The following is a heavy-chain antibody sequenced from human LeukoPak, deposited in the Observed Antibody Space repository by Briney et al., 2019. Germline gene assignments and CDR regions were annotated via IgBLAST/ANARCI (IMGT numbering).Heavy chain of an antibody. Sequence: GGSLRLSCAASGFTFSNYGMHWVRQAPGKGLEWVAVIWYDGSNKYYADSVKGRFTISRDNSKNTLYLQMNSLRAEDTAVYYCARDTRLDYGMDVWGQGTTVTVSS. CDR1: GFTFSNYG. J-gene: IGHJ6*02. CDR3: ARDTRLDYGMDV. V-gene: IGHV3-33*01. CDR2: IWYDGSNK. D-gene: IGHD3-9*01.